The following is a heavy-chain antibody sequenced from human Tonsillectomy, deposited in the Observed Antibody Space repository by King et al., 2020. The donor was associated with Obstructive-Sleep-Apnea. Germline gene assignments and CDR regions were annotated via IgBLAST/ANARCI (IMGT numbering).Heavy chain of an antibody. CDR3: ARGRTYYYDSSGPTGFDY. V-gene: IGHV3-48*01. J-gene: IGHJ4*02. Sequence: VQLVESGGGLVQPGGSLRLSCAASGVTFSSYSMNWVRQAPVKGLDWVSYISSGTSTIYYADSLKGRLTISRDKAKNSLYLQMNSLRAEATAVYYCARGRTYYYDSSGPTGFDYWGQGTLVTVSS. CDR2: ISSGTSTI. D-gene: IGHD3-22*01. CDR1: GVTFSSYS.